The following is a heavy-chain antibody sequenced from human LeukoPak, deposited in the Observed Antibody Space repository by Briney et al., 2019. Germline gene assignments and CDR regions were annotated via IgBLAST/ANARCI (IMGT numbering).Heavy chain of an antibody. D-gene: IGHD3-3*01. V-gene: IGHV4-31*08. Sequence: SETLSLTCTVSGGSISSGGYYWSWIRQHPGTGLEWIGYIYYSGSTFYNPFLKSRVTISVDTSKHLFSLKLSSVTAADTAVYYCSRSVTTSYYYYGVDVWGQGTTVTVSS. CDR2: IYYSGST. CDR3: SRSVTTSYYYYGVDV. J-gene: IGHJ6*02. CDR1: GGSISSGGYY.